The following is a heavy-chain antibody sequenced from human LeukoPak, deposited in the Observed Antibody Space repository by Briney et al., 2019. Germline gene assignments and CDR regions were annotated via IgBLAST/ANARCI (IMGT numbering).Heavy chain of an antibody. CDR1: GYTFANYD. V-gene: IGHV1-8*01. D-gene: IGHD6-13*01. Sequence: ASVKVSCKASGYTFANYDINWVRLATGQGLEWMGWMNPNSGNTASAQKFQGRVTFTRNSSLSTAYMELSRLRSEDTAVYYCARARFEFRQQQHEYDAFDIWGQGTMVTVSS. CDR2: MNPNSGNT. J-gene: IGHJ3*02. CDR3: ARARFEFRQQQHEYDAFDI.